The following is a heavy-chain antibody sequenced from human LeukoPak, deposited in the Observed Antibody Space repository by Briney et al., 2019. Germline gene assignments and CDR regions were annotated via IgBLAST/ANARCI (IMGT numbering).Heavy chain of an antibody. CDR1: GYSFTTYW. Sequence: PGESLKISCKGSGYSFTTYWITWVRQMPGKGLEWMGRIDPSDSYTNYSPSFQGHFTISADKSISTAYLQWSSLKAPDNAMYYCARWGDGHAFDIWGQGTMVTVSS. D-gene: IGHD2-21*02. CDR2: IDPSDSYT. J-gene: IGHJ3*02. CDR3: ARWGDGHAFDI. V-gene: IGHV5-10-1*01.